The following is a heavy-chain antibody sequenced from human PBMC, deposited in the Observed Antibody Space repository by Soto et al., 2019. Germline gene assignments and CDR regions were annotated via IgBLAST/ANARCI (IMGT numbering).Heavy chain of an antibody. D-gene: IGHD3-16*01. CDR1: GGAVSNDNFY. Sequence: SETLSLTCTVSGGAVSNDNFYWSWIRQPPGKGLEWIGYVHSSGITNYNPSLKRRVTISVDTSRNQFSLRLSSVTAADTAVYYCARGLTMGQLPSHFDHWGQGTLVTVSS. V-gene: IGHV4-61*01. CDR3: ARGLTMGQLPSHFDH. CDR2: VHSSGIT. J-gene: IGHJ5*02.